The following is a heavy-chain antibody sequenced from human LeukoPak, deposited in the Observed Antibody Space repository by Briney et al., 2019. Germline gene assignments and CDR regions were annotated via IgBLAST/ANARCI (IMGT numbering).Heavy chain of an antibody. V-gene: IGHV4-38-2*02. D-gene: IGHD5-12*01. CDR1: GYSISSGYY. J-gene: IGHJ4*02. CDR3: ARGQNIVATFDY. CDR2: IYHSGST. Sequence: PSETLSLTCTVSGYSISSGYYWGWIRQPPGKGLEWIGSIYHSGSTYYNPSLKSRVTISVDTSKNQFSLKLSSVTAADTAVYYCARGQNIVATFDYWGQGTLVTVSS.